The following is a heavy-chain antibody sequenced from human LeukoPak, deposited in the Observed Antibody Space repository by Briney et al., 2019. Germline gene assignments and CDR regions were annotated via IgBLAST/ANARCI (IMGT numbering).Heavy chain of an antibody. D-gene: IGHD3-22*01. Sequence: SETLSLTCTVSGGSISSGGYYWSWIRQPPGKGLEWIGYIYYSGSTYYNASLRSRVTTSVDTSKNQFSLKLSSVTAADTAVYYCAKSTYYYDTFVNAFDFWGQGTVVTVSS. CDR1: GGSISSGGYY. CDR2: IYYSGST. CDR3: AKSTYYYDTFVNAFDF. V-gene: IGHV4-30-2*01. J-gene: IGHJ3*01.